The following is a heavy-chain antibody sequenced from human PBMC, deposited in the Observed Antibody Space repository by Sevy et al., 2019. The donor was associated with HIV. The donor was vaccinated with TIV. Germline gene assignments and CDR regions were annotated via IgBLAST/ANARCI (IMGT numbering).Heavy chain of an antibody. CDR3: ARAAANYYYAMDV. CDR1: GDSISGYY. CDR2: IYYNGRT. V-gene: IGHV4-59*01. Sequence: SEILSLTCTVFGDSISGYYWSWIRQSPGKGLQWLGYIYYNGRTNYDPSLKSRVTISTDTSKNQYSLKLSSVTAADTDRYYCARAAANYYYAMDVWGQGTTVTVSS. J-gene: IGHJ6*02.